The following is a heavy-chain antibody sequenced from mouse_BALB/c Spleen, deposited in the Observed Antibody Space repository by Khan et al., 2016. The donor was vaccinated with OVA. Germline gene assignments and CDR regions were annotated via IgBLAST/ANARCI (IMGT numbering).Heavy chain of an antibody. D-gene: IGHD1-2*01. CDR1: GFSLTSYG. J-gene: IGHJ3*01. Sequence: VQLVESGPGLVAPSQSLSITCTVTGFSLTSYGVSWVRQPPGKGLEWLGVIWGDGNINYHSALISRLSISKDNSKSQAFLKLNSLQTDETATYXCARKRYYGYRNAWFAYWGQGTLVTVSA. CDR2: IWGDGNI. V-gene: IGHV2-3*01. CDR3: ARKRYYGYRNAWFAY.